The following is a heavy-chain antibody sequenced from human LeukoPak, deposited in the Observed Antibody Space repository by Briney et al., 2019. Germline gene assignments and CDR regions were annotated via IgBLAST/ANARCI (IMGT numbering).Heavy chain of an antibody. V-gene: IGHV4-34*01. Sequence: KPSETLSLTCAVYGESFSGYYWNWIRQPPGKGLEWIGEINHSGSTNYNPSLKSRVTISVDTSKNQFSLKLSSVTAADTAVYYCASGYSYGYSALDYWGQGTLVTVSS. CDR3: ASGYSYGYSALDY. D-gene: IGHD5-18*01. CDR1: GESFSGYY. CDR2: INHSGST. J-gene: IGHJ4*02.